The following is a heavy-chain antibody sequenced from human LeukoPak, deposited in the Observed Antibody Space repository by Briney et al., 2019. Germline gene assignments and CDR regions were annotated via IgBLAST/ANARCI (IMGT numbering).Heavy chain of an antibody. CDR3: ATRRPTVTTGTHDY. V-gene: IGHV3-23*01. CDR1: GFTFSSYS. Sequence: GGSLRLSCAASGFTFSSYSMNWVRQAPGKGLEWVSAISGSGGSTYYADSVKGRFTISRDNSKNTLYLQMNSLRAEDTAVYYCATRRPTVTTGTHDYWGQGTLVTVSS. D-gene: IGHD4-17*01. CDR2: ISGSGGST. J-gene: IGHJ4*02.